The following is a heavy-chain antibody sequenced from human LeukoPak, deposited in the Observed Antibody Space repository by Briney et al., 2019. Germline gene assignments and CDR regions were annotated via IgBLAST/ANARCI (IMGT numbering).Heavy chain of an antibody. CDR1: GFTVSSNY. CDR2: IYSGGST. D-gene: IGHD6-13*01. Sequence: GGPLRLSCAASGFTVSSNYMSWVRQAPGTGLEWVSVIYSGGSTYYADSVKGRFTISRDNSKNTLYLQMNSLRAEDTAVYYCARVVVAAAGTFDPWGQGTLVTVSS. CDR3: ARVVVAAAGTFDP. V-gene: IGHV3-53*01. J-gene: IGHJ5*02.